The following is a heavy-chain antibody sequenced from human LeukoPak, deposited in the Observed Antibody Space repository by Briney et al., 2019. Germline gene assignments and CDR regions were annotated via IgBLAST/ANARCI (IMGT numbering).Heavy chain of an antibody. V-gene: IGHV3-74*01. CDR1: GFSFSGHW. CDR3: ARGPNSNWSGLDF. D-gene: IGHD6-6*01. J-gene: IGHJ4*02. Sequence: GGSLRLSCIASGFSFSGHWMHWARQLPGKGLVWVSRISPTGSTTSYADSVKGRFTVSKDNAKNTLYLQVNNLRAEDTAVYYCARGPNSNWSGLDFWGQGTLLTVSS. CDR2: ISPTGSTT.